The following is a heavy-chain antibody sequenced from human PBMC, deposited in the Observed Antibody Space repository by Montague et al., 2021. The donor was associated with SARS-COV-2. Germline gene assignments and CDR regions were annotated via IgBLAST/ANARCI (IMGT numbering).Heavy chain of an antibody. CDR1: GGSISSSNW. D-gene: IGHD5-12*01. J-gene: IGHJ4*02. V-gene: IGHV4-4*02. Sequence: SETLSLTCAVSGGSISSSNWWIGEIHHSGSTNYNPSLKSRVTMSVDRPKNHFSLRLSSVTAADTAMYYCASGGYSGWTGYYFDYWGQGTLVTVSS. CDR3: ASGGYSGWTGYYFDY. CDR2: IHHSGST.